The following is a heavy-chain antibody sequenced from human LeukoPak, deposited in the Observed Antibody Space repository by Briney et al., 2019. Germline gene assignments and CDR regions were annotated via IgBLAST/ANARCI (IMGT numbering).Heavy chain of an antibody. D-gene: IGHD1-26*01. CDR2: IIPIFGTA. J-gene: IGHJ4*02. Sequence: SVKVSCKASGGTFSSYAISWVRQAPGQGLEWMGGIIPIFGTANYAQKFQGRVTITTDESTSTAYMELSSLRSEDTAVYYCARVPGFSGSYGYFDYWGQGTLVTVSS. CDR1: GGTFSSYA. V-gene: IGHV1-69*05. CDR3: ARVPGFSGSYGYFDY.